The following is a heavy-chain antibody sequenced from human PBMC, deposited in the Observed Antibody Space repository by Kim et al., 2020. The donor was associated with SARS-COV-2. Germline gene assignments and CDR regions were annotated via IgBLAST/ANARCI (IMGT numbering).Heavy chain of an antibody. Sequence: SLKSRVTISVDTSKNRFSLKLSSVTAADTAVYYCARGGDVAVAGTGWFDPWGQGTLVTVSS. D-gene: IGHD6-19*01. V-gene: IGHV4-34*01. J-gene: IGHJ5*02. CDR3: ARGGDVAVAGTGWFDP.